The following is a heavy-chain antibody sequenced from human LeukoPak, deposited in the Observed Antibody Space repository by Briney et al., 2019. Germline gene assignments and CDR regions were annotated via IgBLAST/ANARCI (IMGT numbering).Heavy chain of an antibody. CDR3: TSGLIAIESDNNLYQYMDV. V-gene: IGHV3-21*01. CDR2: ITSKSNYI. J-gene: IGHJ6*03. Sequence: GGSLRLSCSGSGFKFSVYSMNWVRQAPGKGLEWVASITSKSNYIYYADSVKGRFTISRDNAMNSVFLQLNSLRAEDSAVYYCTSGLIAIESDNNLYQYMDVWGKGTTVTVSS. D-gene: IGHD2-21*01. CDR1: GFKFSVYS.